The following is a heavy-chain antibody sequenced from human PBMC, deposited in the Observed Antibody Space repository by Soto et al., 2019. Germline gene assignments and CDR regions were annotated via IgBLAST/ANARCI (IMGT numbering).Heavy chain of an antibody. CDR3: AKDRGDCSGGSCYYFDY. CDR1: GFTFSSYG. V-gene: IGHV3-30*18. D-gene: IGHD2-15*01. J-gene: IGHJ4*02. CDR2: ISYDGSNK. Sequence: PGGSLRLSCAASGFTFSSYGMHWVRQAPGKGLEWVAVISYDGSNKYYADSVKGRFTISRDNSKNTLYLQMNSLRAEDTAVYYCAKDRGDCSGGSCYYFDYWGQGTLVTVSS.